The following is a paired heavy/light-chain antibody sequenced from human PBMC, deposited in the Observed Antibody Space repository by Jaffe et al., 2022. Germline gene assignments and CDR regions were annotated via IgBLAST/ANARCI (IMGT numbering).Light chain of an antibody. CDR3: VTSDSSLWV. V-gene: IGLV1-51*02. Sequence: QSVLTQPPSVSAAPGQKVTISCSGSSSNIGRNYVSWYQQFPGSPPTLVIYENNERPSGIPDRFSGSKSGTSATLVITGLQTGDEADYYCVTSDSSLWVFGGGTKVTVL. CDR1: SSNIGRNY. CDR2: ENN. J-gene: IGLJ3*02.
Heavy chain of an antibody. V-gene: IGHV2-26*01. D-gene: IGHD5-12*01. CDR1: GFSLSHTKMG. Sequence: QVTLKESGPVLVKPTETLTLTCTVSGFSLSHTKMGVSWIRQPPGKALEWLAHIFWNDEKSFSTSLKTRLGISKDTSRRHVVLTMTNMDPVDTATYYCALMPEVDSAKVDVFDIWGQGTMVTVSS. CDR2: IFWNDEK. CDR3: ALMPEVDSAKVDVFDI. J-gene: IGHJ3*02.